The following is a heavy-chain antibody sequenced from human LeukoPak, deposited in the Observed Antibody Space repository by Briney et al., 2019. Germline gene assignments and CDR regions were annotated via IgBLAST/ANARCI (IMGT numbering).Heavy chain of an antibody. CDR3: ARQRDIVVVPAAFYYGMDV. CDR1: GYSFTSYW. D-gene: IGHD2-2*01. Sequence: GESLKISCKGSGYSFTSYWIGWVRQMPGKGLEWMGIIYPGDSNTRYSPSFQGQVTISADKSISTAYLQWSSLKASDTAMYYCARQRDIVVVPAAFYYGMDVWGQGTTVTVSS. CDR2: IYPGDSNT. J-gene: IGHJ6*02. V-gene: IGHV5-51*01.